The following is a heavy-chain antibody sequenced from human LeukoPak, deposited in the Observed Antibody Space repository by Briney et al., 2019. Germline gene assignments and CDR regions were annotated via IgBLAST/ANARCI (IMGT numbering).Heavy chain of an antibody. V-gene: IGHV3-33*01. CDR2: VWYDGSNK. D-gene: IGHD5-12*01. CDR1: GFTFSSYG. J-gene: IGHJ3*02. CDR3: ARVRYSGYDPTFDI. Sequence: GGSLRLSCAASGFTFSSYGMHWVCQAPGKGLEWVAVVWYDGSNKYYADSAKGRFTISRDNSKNTLYLQMNSLSAEDTAVYYCARVRYSGYDPTFDIWGQGTMVTVSS.